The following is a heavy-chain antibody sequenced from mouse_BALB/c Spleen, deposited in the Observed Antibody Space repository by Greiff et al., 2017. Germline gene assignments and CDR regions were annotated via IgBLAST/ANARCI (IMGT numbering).Heavy chain of an antibody. CDR3: ARSNWDDFDY. CDR2: INPNNGGT. CDR1: GYTFTDYN. V-gene: IGHV1-18*01. J-gene: IGHJ2*01. Sequence: DVKLVESGPELVKPGASVKIPCKASGYTFTDYNMDWVKQSHGKSLEWIGDINPNNGGTIYNQKFKGKATLTVDKSSSTAYMELRSLTSEDTAVYYCARSNWDDFDYWGQGTTLTVSS. D-gene: IGHD4-1*01.